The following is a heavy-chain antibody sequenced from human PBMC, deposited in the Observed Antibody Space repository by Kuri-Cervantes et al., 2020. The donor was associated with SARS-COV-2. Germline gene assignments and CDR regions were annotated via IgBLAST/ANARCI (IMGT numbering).Heavy chain of an antibody. CDR1: GYTFTSYY. CDR3: ARDWGQSRYDFWSGYALGY. Sequence: SVKVSCKASGYTFTSYYMHWVRQAPGQGLEWMGGIIPIFGTANYAQKFQGRVTITTDESTSTAYMELSSLRSEDTAVYYCARDWGQSRYDFWSGYALGYWGQGTLVTVSS. J-gene: IGHJ4*02. CDR2: IIPIFGTA. V-gene: IGHV1-69*05. D-gene: IGHD3-3*01.